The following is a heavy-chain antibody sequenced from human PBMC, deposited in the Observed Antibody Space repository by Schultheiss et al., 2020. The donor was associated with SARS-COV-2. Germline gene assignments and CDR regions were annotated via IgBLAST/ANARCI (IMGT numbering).Heavy chain of an antibody. J-gene: IGHJ5*02. CDR1: GFTVSSNY. D-gene: IGHD6-13*01. CDR3: ARDQTTAAAGGNWFDP. CDR2: IYSGGST. Sequence: GGSLRLSCAASGFTVSSNYMSWVRQAPGKGLEWVSVIYSGGSTYYADSVKGRFTISRDNSKNTLFLQMNSLRPEDTAVYYCARDQTTAAAGGNWFDPWGQGTLVTVSS. V-gene: IGHV3-53*05.